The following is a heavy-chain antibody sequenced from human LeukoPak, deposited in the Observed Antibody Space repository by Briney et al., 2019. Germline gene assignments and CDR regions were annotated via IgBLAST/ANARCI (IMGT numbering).Heavy chain of an antibody. CDR2: ISRSGDTT. V-gene: IGHV3-23*01. CDR1: GFTFSNYA. CDR3: ARDLYRIVVVPHYFDY. J-gene: IGHJ4*02. Sequence: GGSLRLSCAASGFTFSNYAMSWVRQAPGKGLEWVSAISRSGDTTYYADSVKGRFTISRDNAKNSLYLQMNSLRAEDTAVYYCARDLYRIVVVPHYFDYWGQGTLVTVSS. D-gene: IGHD3-22*01.